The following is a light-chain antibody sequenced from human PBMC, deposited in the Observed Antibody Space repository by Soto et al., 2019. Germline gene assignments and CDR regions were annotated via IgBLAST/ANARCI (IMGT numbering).Light chain of an antibody. CDR2: AAS. Sequence: IQMTQSPSSLSSSVGDRVTISCRASQNIRNDLGWYQQRVGRAPRLLIYAASSLDDGVPSRFSGSGSGTDFTLTISSLQPEDSATYYCLYDFKFPRTFAQGTK. CDR1: QNIRND. J-gene: IGKJ1*01. V-gene: IGKV1-6*01. CDR3: LYDFKFPRT.